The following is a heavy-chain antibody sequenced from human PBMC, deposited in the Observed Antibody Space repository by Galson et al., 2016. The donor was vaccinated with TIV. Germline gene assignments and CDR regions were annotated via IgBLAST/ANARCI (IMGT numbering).Heavy chain of an antibody. Sequence: SVKVSCKASGGIFSNYGINWVRQAPGQGLEWMGGTIPIFGTAIYAQKFQGRVTITADRSTTAVYMELSSLRSEDTAVYYCARGALEYHYDSSGYFFDYWGQGTLVTVSS. CDR2: TIPIFGTA. CDR1: GGIFSNYG. CDR3: ARGALEYHYDSSGYFFDY. J-gene: IGHJ4*02. V-gene: IGHV1-69*06. D-gene: IGHD3-22*01.